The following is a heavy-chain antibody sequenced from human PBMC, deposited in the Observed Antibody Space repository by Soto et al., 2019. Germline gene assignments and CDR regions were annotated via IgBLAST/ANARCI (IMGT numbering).Heavy chain of an antibody. J-gene: IGHJ4*02. CDR3: ARDSGSSGYPPRYYFDY. CDR1: GFTFSSYA. D-gene: IGHD3-22*01. Sequence: GGSLRLSCAASGFTFSSYAMHWVRQAPGKGLEWVAVISYDGSNKYYADSVKGRFTISRDNSKNTLYLQMNSLRAEDTAVYYCARDSGSSGYPPRYYFDYWGQGTLVTVSS. CDR2: ISYDGSNK. V-gene: IGHV3-30-3*01.